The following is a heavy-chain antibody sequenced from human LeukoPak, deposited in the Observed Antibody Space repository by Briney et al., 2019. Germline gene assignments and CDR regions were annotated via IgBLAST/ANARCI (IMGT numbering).Heavy chain of an antibody. CDR1: GFTFSSYA. J-gene: IGHJ6*03. D-gene: IGHD3-3*02. Sequence: GGSLRLSCAASGFTFSSYAMTWVCQAPGKGLEWVSAISVSGGSTYYADSVKGRFTISRDNSKNTLSLQMNSLRAEDTAVYYCANKATLGDYYYYMDVWGKGTTVTVSS. CDR3: ANKATLGDYYYYMDV. CDR2: ISVSGGST. V-gene: IGHV3-23*01.